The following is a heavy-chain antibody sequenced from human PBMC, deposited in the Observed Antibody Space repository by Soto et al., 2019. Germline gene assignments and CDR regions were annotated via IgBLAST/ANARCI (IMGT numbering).Heavy chain of an antibody. V-gene: IGHV4-4*02. J-gene: IGHJ2*01. Sequence: QVQLQESGPGLVKPSGTLSLTCAVSGGSISSSNWWSWVHQPPGKGLEWIGEIYHSGSTNYNPSLKSRVTISVDKSKNQFSLKLSSVTAADTAVYYCARDDYGDYNGAGHFDLWGRGTLVTVSS. D-gene: IGHD4-17*01. CDR3: ARDDYGDYNGAGHFDL. CDR2: IYHSGST. CDR1: GGSISSSNW.